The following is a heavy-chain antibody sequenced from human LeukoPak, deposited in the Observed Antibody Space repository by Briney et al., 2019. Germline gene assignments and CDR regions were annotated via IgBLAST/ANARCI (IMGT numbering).Heavy chain of an antibody. CDR1: GGSFSGYY. CDR2: INHSGST. V-gene: IGHV4-34*01. D-gene: IGHD6-19*01. J-gene: IGHJ4*02. Sequence: SETLSLTCAVYGGSFSGYYWSWIRQPPGKGLEWIGEINHSGSTNYNPSLKSRVTISVDTSKNQFSLKLSSVTAADTAVYYCARDKIAVAGMGFDYWGQGTLVTVSS. CDR3: ARDKIAVAGMGFDY.